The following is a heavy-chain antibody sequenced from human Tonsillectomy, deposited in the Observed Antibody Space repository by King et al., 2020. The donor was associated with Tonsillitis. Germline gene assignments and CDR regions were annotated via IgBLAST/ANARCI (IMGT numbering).Heavy chain of an antibody. D-gene: IGHD1-1*01. Sequence: VQLVQSGAEVKKPGSSVKVSCKASGDTFSNYAISWVRQAPGQGLEWMGRIIPILGIAHYAQEFQGRVTITADKSTSTDYMEVSSLRSEDTAVYYCARDGQLSTPLDYWGQGTLVTVSS. CDR2: IIPILGIA. V-gene: IGHV1-69*04. CDR1: GDTFSNYA. J-gene: IGHJ4*02. CDR3: ARDGQLSTPLDY.